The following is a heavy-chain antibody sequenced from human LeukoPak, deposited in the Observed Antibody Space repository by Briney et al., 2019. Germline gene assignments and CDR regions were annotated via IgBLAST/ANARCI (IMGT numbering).Heavy chain of an antibody. CDR3: ASSLSRTLRGAFDI. J-gene: IGHJ3*02. CDR1: GFTFSSYS. D-gene: IGHD3-10*01. V-gene: IGHV3-48*01. CDR2: ISSSSSTI. Sequence: PGGSLRLSCAASGFTFSSYSMNWVRQAPGKGLEWVSYISSSSSTIYYADSVKGRFTISRDNSKNTLYLQMNSLRAEDTAVYFCASSLSRTLRGAFDIWGQGTMVTVSS.